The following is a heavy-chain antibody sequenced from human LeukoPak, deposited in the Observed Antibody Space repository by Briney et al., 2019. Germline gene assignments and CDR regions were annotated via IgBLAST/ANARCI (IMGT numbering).Heavy chain of an antibody. Sequence: PGGSLRLSCAASGFTFSNFAMSWVRQPPGKGLEWVSTLGGGGIEGYHADSVRGRFTIPRDNSKNTLYLHMNSLRAEDTDVYDCAKDRGQIYCNYYMDLWRKGTTVTVSS. V-gene: IGHV3-23*01. CDR2: LGGGGIEG. CDR3: AKDRGQIYCNYYMDL. CDR1: GFTFSNFA. D-gene: IGHD3-10*01. J-gene: IGHJ6*03.